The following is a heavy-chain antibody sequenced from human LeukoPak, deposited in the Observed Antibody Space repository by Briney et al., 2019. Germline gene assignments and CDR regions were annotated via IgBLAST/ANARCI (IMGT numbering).Heavy chain of an antibody. V-gene: IGHV3-11*01. Sequence: GSLRLSCAASGFTFGDYYMSWIRQAPGKGLEWVSYISSSGSTIYYADSVKGRFTISRDNAKNSLYLQMNSLRAEDTAVYYCGGDPILTGYYNGMDVGGQGTTVTVSS. CDR1: GFTFGDYY. CDR2: ISSSGSTI. D-gene: IGHD1-14*01. CDR3: GGDPILTGYYNGMDV. J-gene: IGHJ6*02.